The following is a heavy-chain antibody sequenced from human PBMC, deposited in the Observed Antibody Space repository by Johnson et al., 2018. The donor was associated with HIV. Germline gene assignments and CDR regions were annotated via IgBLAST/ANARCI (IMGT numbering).Heavy chain of an antibody. Sequence: VQLVESGGGVVRPGGSLRLSCAASRFTFHDYAMSWVRQAPGKGLEWVSGINWNGAITGYAGSVKGRFIISRDNAKNSLYLQMNTLRAEDTALYYCARVIGYDSSGKAFDIWGQGTMVTVSS. D-gene: IGHD3-22*01. CDR3: ARVIGYDSSGKAFDI. CDR2: INWNGAIT. J-gene: IGHJ3*02. V-gene: IGHV3-20*04. CDR1: RFTFHDYA.